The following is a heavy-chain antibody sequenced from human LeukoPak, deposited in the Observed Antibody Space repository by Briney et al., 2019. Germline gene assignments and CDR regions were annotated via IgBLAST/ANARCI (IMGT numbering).Heavy chain of an antibody. V-gene: IGHV1-18*01. Sequence: ASVKVSCKASGYTFTSYGISWVRQAPGQGLECMGWISAYNGNTHYAQKLQGRVTMTTDTSTSTVYMELRSLRSDDTAVYYCARGSPPRRNYDSRGYYSYYFDYWGQGTLVTVSS. J-gene: IGHJ4*02. D-gene: IGHD3-22*01. CDR2: ISAYNGNT. CDR1: GYTFTSYG. CDR3: ARGSPPRRNYDSRGYYSYYFDY.